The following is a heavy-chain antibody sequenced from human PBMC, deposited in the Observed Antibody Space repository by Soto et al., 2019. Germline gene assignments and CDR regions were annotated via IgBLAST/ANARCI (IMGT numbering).Heavy chain of an antibody. CDR2: LSADGISK. CDR3: AKEKSVGVSNLGEFDY. CDR1: YFTFSNYA. J-gene: IGHJ4*02. Sequence: GASLRPSYASSYFTFSNYAMGLRRQAAGKGLEFVSTLSADGISKFYADSVKGRFTISRDNSKNTLFLQMSSLRAGDTALYYCAKEKSVGVSNLGEFDYWGRGILVTVSS. D-gene: IGHD1-26*01. V-gene: IGHV3-23*01.